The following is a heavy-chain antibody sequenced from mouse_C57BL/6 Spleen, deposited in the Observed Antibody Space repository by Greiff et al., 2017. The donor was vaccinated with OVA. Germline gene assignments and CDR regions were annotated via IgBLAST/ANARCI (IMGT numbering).Heavy chain of an antibody. D-gene: IGHD1-1*02. CDR2: IDPENGDT. V-gene: IGHV14-4*01. CDR1: GFNIKDDY. Sequence: VQLKQSGAELVRPGASVKLSCTASGFNIKDDYMHWVKQRPEQGLEWIGWIDPENGDTEYASKFQGKATITADTSSNTAYLQLSSLTSEDTAVYYCTTGGTSYFDDWGQGTTLTVSS. CDR3: TTGGTSYFDD. J-gene: IGHJ2*01.